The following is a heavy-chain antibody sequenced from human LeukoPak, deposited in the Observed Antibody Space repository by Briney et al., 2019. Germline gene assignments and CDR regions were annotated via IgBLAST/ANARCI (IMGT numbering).Heavy chain of an antibody. CDR2: IIPIFGTA. CDR3: ARAHYDFWSGYGGTYYFDY. D-gene: IGHD3-3*01. CDR1: GGTFSSYA. Sequence: SVKVSCKASGGTFSSYAISWVRQAPGQGLEWMGGIIPIFGTANYAQKFQGRVTITADESTSTAYMELSSLRSEDTAVYYCARAHYDFWSGYGGTYYFDYWGQGTLVTVSS. J-gene: IGHJ4*02. V-gene: IGHV1-69*13.